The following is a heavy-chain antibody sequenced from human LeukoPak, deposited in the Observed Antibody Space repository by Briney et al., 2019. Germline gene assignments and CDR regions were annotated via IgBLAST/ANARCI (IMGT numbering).Heavy chain of an antibody. D-gene: IGHD4-17*01. V-gene: IGHV1-2*02. Sequence: ASVKVSCKASGYTFTDYYLHWVRQAPGQGLEWMGWINPNSGGTNYAQKFQGRVTMTRDMSIGTAYMELSRLRSDDTALYYCARGTTLTTLPYYYYYMDVWGEGTTVTVSS. CDR1: GYTFTDYY. CDR3: ARGTTLTTLPYYYYYMDV. CDR2: INPNSGGT. J-gene: IGHJ6*03.